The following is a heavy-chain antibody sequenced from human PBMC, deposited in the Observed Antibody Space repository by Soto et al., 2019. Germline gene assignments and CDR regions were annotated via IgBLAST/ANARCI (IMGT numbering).Heavy chain of an antibody. J-gene: IGHJ4*01. V-gene: IGHV4-31*03. CDR3: ARGYDYDSARYLFDY. Sequence: SETLSLTCSVSGGSVSSDIYYWTWISQHPGKGPEWIGHIYYSGSTYYNQSLKSRVTISLDMSKNQFSLKLTSVSAAETAAYYCARGYDYDSARYLFDYWGQGTLVTVSS. CDR2: IYYSGST. D-gene: IGHD3-22*01. CDR1: GGSVSSDIYY.